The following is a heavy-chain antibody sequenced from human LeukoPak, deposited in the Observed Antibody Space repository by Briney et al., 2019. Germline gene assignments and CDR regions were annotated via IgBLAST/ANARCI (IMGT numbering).Heavy chain of an antibody. J-gene: IGHJ4*02. Sequence: PGGSLRLSCAASGFTFSRYDMHRVRQAPGKGLEYVSGVTRNGDRTFYAKSVKGRFTISRDNSKNTLYLQMGSLRAEDMAVYYCAGGSGTYSPDYWGQGTLVTVSS. CDR2: VTRNGDRT. D-gene: IGHD3-10*01. V-gene: IGHV3-64*01. CDR3: AGGSGTYSPDY. CDR1: GFTFSRYD.